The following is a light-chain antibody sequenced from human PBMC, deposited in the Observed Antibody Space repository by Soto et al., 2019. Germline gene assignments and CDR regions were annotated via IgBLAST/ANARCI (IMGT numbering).Light chain of an antibody. CDR1: QSITNY. CDR3: QQSYTTPQT. J-gene: IGKJ3*01. Sequence: DIQMTQSPSSLSASVGDRVTITCRASQSITNYLNWYQQKPGKAPKLLIYAASSLQSGAPSRFTGSGSGTDFTLTISSLQPEDFGTYYCQQSYTTPQTFGPGTKGDTK. V-gene: IGKV1-39*01. CDR2: AAS.